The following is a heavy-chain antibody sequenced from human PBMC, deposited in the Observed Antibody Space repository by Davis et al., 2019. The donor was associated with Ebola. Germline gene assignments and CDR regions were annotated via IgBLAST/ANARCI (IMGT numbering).Heavy chain of an antibody. D-gene: IGHD2-2*01. Sequence: GGSLRLSCAASGFTFSSYSMNWVRQAPGKGLEWVSSISSSSSYIYYADSVKGRFTISRDNAKNSLYLQMNSLRAEDTAVYYCARWGRYIVVVPAATDYYYYGMDVWGQGTTVTVSS. J-gene: IGHJ6*02. V-gene: IGHV3-21*01. CDR2: ISSSSSYI. CDR3: ARWGRYIVVVPAATDYYYYGMDV. CDR1: GFTFSSYS.